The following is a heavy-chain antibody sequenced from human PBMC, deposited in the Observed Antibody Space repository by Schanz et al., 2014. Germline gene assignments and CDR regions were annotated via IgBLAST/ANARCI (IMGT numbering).Heavy chain of an antibody. CDR3: ARRKHAFDI. V-gene: IGHV3-66*01. Sequence: VQLVESGGGLFQPGGSLRLSCAASGFTVSSNYMSWVRQAPGKGLEWVSVIYTSGSTYYADSVRGRFTFSRDNSKNTLYLQMNSLRAEDTAVYYCARRKHAFDIWGQGTMVTVSS. J-gene: IGHJ3*02. CDR2: IYTSGST. CDR1: GFTVSSNY.